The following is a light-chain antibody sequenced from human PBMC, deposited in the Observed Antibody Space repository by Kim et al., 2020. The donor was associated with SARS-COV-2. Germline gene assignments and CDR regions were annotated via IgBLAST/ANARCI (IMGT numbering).Light chain of an antibody. CDR1: ILSSYY. CDR3: NSRDSSGNHVV. Sequence: ALGQTDRITCLGDILSSYYASWCLRKPGQAPVLVIYGKIIRPSGIPHQCTSSSSGITASLTIPGAQAEDVAYYYCNSRDSSGNHVVFGGGTQLTVL. CDR2: GKI. V-gene: IGLV3-19*01. J-gene: IGLJ2*01.